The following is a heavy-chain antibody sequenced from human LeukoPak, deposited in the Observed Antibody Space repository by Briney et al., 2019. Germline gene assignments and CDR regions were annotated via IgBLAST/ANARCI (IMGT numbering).Heavy chain of an antibody. Sequence: GGSLRLSCAVSVFTFNTAWMSWVRQAPGKGLEYIGRIKSKTDVGTTYYAAPVKGRFTISRDDSKNTLYLQMNGLTIEDTALYYCTADLRLWGQGTLVTVSS. V-gene: IGHV3-15*01. CDR3: TADLRL. CDR2: IKSKTDVGTT. J-gene: IGHJ1*01. D-gene: IGHD3-16*01. CDR1: VFTFNTAW.